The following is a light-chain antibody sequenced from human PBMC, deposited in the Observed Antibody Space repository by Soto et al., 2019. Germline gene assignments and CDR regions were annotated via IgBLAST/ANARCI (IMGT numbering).Light chain of an antibody. CDR1: QSVSSN. CDR3: QQYNNWPPWT. CDR2: GAS. Sequence: EIVMTQSPATLSVSTGERATLSCRASQSVSSNLAWYQQKPHQAPRLIIYGASTRATGIPARFSGSGSGTEFTLTISSLQSEDFAVYSCQQYNNWPPWTFGQGTKVDIK. J-gene: IGKJ1*01. V-gene: IGKV3-15*01.